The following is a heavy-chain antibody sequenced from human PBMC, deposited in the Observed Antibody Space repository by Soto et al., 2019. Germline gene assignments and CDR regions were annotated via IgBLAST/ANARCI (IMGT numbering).Heavy chain of an antibody. CDR3: ARDRPHNWFDP. CDR1: GFTISNYW. J-gene: IGHJ5*02. V-gene: IGHV3-74*01. CDR2: IDSYGGYS. Sequence: EVQLVESGGGLVQPGGSLSLSCAASGFTISNYWMHWVRQSPGKGLVWVAGIDSYGGYSRYADSVRGRFTISRDNGKNPLYLQMTSLRHEDTAVYYCARDRPHNWFDPWGQGALVTVST.